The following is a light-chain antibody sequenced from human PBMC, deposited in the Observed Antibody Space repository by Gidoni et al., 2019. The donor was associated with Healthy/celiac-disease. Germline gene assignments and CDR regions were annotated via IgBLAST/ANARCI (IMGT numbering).Light chain of an antibody. Sequence: EIVMTQSPATLSVSPGARATRSCRASQSVSSNLAWYQQKPGQAPRLLIYGASTRATGIPARFSGSGSGTEFTLTISSLQSEDFAVYYCQQYNNWSGTFGQGTKVEIK. CDR1: QSVSSN. CDR2: GAS. J-gene: IGKJ1*01. V-gene: IGKV3-15*01. CDR3: QQYNNWSGT.